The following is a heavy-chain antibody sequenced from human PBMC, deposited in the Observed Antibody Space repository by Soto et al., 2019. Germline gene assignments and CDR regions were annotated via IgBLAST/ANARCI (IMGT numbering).Heavy chain of an antibody. J-gene: IGHJ5*02. V-gene: IGHV4-34*01. CDR3: ARGLKRMVRGVQFDP. Sequence: QVQLQQWGAGLLKPSETLPLTCAVYGGSFSGYYWSWIRQPPGKGLEWIGEINHSGSTNYNPSLKSRVTISVDTSKNQFSLKLSSVTAADTAVYYCARGLKRMVRGVQFDPWGQGTLVTVSS. CDR2: INHSGST. CDR1: GGSFSGYY. D-gene: IGHD3-10*01.